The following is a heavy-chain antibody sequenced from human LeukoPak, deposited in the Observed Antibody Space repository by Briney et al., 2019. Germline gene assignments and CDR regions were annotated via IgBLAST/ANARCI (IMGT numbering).Heavy chain of an antibody. V-gene: IGHV3-30*04. CDR1: GFTFSSYT. J-gene: IGHJ4*02. D-gene: IGHD5-18*01. Sequence: GGSLRLSCEASGFTFSSYTMHWVRQAPGKGLEWVALILYDASNKYYAGSVKDRFTISRDNSDNTLYLQMTSLRAEDTAVYYCARDRGYTFGHNFDYWGRGTLVTVSS. CDR2: ILYDASNK. CDR3: ARDRGYTFGHNFDY.